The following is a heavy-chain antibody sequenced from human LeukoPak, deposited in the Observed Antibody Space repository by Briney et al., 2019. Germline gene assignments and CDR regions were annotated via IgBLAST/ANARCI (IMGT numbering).Heavy chain of an antibody. CDR2: IYYSGST. J-gene: IGHJ4*02. CDR3: ARAGGPVTPYYFDY. Sequence: SETLSLTCTVSGGSISSSSYYWGWIRQPPGKGLEWIGSIYYSGSTYYNPSLKSRVTISVDTSKNQFSLKLSSVTAEDTAVYYCARAGGPVTPYYFDYWGQGTLVTVSS. D-gene: IGHD4-17*01. CDR1: GGSISSSSYY. V-gene: IGHV4-39*07.